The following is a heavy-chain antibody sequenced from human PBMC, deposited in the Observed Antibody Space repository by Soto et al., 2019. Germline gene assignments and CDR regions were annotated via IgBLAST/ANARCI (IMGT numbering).Heavy chain of an antibody. J-gene: IGHJ4*02. V-gene: IGHV1-69*01. D-gene: IGHD5-12*01. CDR3: ARGTTEMATINDFDA. Sequence: QVQLVQSGAEVKKPGSSVKVSCKARGGTFSIYGINWVRQAPGQGLEWMGGIIPVFGSANYAQRFQGRVTIIADESTSTVYMEVSRLTSEYTAVYFCARGTTEMATINDFDAWGQGTLVTVSS. CDR1: GGTFSIYG. CDR2: IIPVFGSA.